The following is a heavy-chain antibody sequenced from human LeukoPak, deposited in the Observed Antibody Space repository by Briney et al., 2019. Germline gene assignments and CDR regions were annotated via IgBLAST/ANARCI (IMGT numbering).Heavy chain of an antibody. CDR1: GGSFSGYY. Sequence: SETLSLTCAVYGGSFSGYYWSWIRQPPGKGLEWIGEINHSGSTNYNPSLKSRVTISVDTSKNQFSLKLSSVTAADTAVYYCARGGRRRDFDYWGQGTLVTVFS. J-gene: IGHJ4*02. V-gene: IGHV4-34*01. D-gene: IGHD1-14*01. CDR3: ARGGRRRDFDY. CDR2: INHSGST.